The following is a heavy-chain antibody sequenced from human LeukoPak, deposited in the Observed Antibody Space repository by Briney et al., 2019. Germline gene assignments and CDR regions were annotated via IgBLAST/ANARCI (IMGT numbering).Heavy chain of an antibody. Sequence: SETLSLTCTVSGDSISSSNCCWGWIRQPPGTGLEWIGSIYFSGGTYYNASLKSRVTISVDTSKNQFSLQLNSVTPEDTAIYYCARGIATPTKGFDYWGQGTLVTVSS. CDR1: GDSISSSNCC. J-gene: IGHJ4*02. CDR2: IYFSGGT. D-gene: IGHD6-13*01. CDR3: ARGIATPTKGFDY. V-gene: IGHV4-39*01.